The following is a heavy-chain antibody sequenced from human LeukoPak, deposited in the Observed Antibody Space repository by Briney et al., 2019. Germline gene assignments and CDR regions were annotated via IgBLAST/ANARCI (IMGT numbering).Heavy chain of an antibody. CDR1: GYTFTSYD. D-gene: IGHD5-12*01. J-gene: IGHJ4*02. CDR3: ARGGIGYSGYDYGY. V-gene: IGHV1-8*01. CDR2: MNPNSGNT. Sequence: ASVKVSCKASGYTFTSYDINWVRQATGQGPEWMGWMNPNSGNTGYAQKFQGRVTMTRNTSISTAYMGMSSLRSEDTAVYYCARGGIGYSGYDYGYWGQGTLVTVSS.